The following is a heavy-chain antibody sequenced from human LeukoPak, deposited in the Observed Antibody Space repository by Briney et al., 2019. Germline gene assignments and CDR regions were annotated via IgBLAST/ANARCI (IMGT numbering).Heavy chain of an antibody. Sequence: KPSETLSLTCTVSGGSISSSSYYWGWIRQPPGKGLEWIGNIYYSGSTYYNPSLKSRVTISVDTSKKQLSLRLSSVTAADTAVYYCARGRRSLDYWGQGTLVTVSS. CDR3: ARGRRSLDY. CDR1: GGSISSSSYY. CDR2: IYYSGST. V-gene: IGHV4-39*07. J-gene: IGHJ4*02.